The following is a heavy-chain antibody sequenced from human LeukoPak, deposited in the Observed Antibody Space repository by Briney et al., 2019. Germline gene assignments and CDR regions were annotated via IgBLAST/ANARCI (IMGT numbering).Heavy chain of an antibody. V-gene: IGHV3-23*01. D-gene: IGHD2-15*01. CDR1: GFTFSTYA. CDR3: AKDLRVARL. Sequence: GGSLRLSCAASGFTFSTYAMNWVRQAPGKGLEWVSTISGRGDYTYYADSVKGGFTISRDNSKNTLFLQMNSLRAEDTAIYYCAKDLRVARLWGQGTLVTVSS. J-gene: IGHJ4*02. CDR2: ISGRGDYT.